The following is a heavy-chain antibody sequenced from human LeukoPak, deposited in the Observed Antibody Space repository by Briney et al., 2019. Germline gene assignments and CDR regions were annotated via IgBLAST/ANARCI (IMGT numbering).Heavy chain of an antibody. CDR1: GGTFSSYA. CDR3: ARDPGYCSSTSCHFDY. V-gene: IGHV1-69*13. D-gene: IGHD2-2*01. J-gene: IGHJ4*02. CDR2: IIPIFGTA. Sequence: SVTVSCKASGGTFSSYAISWVRQAPGQGLEWMGGIIPIFGTANYAQKFQGRVTITADESTSTAYMELSSLRSEDTAVYYCARDPGYCSSTSCHFDYWGQGTLVTVSS.